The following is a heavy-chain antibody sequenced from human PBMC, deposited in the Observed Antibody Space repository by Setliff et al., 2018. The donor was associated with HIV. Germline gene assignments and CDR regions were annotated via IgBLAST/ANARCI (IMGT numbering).Heavy chain of an antibody. Sequence: PSETLSLTCTVSGYFISSGYYWGRIRQPRGKGLEWIGNIYRSGSTYYNPSLKSRVTISVDKSKNQFSLKLSSVTAADTAVYYCGREGEGELPGYWGQGTLVTVSS. J-gene: IGHJ4*02. D-gene: IGHD1-7*01. CDR1: GYFISSGYY. CDR2: IYRSGST. CDR3: GREGEGELPGY. V-gene: IGHV4-38-2*02.